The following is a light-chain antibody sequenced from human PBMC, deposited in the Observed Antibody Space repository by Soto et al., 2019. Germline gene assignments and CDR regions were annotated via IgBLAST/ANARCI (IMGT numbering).Light chain of an antibody. CDR1: QSVSSN. CDR2: DAS. V-gene: IGKV3-15*01. Sequence: EIVMTQSPATLSVSPGERATLSCRASQSVSSNLAWYQQKPGQAPRLLIYDASTRATDTPARFSGSGSGTEFTLTISSLQSEDFAVYYCQQYNNWPPYTFGQGTKLAIK. CDR3: QQYNNWPPYT. J-gene: IGKJ2*01.